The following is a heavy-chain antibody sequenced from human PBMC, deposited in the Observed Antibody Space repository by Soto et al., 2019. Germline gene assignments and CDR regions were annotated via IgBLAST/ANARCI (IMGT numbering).Heavy chain of an antibody. CDR2: IIPILGIA. Sequence: SVKVSCKASGGTFSSYTISWVRQAPGQGLEWMGRIIPILGIANYAQKFQGRVTITADKSTSTAYMELSSLRSEDTAVYYCARDPGYSYGSYYYYYGMDVWGQGTTVTVSS. D-gene: IGHD5-18*01. J-gene: IGHJ6*02. CDR1: GGTFSSYT. V-gene: IGHV1-69*04. CDR3: ARDPGYSYGSYYYYYGMDV.